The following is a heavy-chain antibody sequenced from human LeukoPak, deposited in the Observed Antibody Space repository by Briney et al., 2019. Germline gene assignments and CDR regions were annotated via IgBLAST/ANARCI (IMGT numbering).Heavy chain of an antibody. D-gene: IGHD3-22*01. CDR2: IRYDGSNK. V-gene: IGHV3-30*02. Sequence: PGGSLRLSCAASGFTFSSYGMHWVRQAPGKGLEWVAFIRYDGSNKYYADSVKGRFTISRDNSKNTLYLQMNSLRAEDTAVYYCAKGFHWSLTMIVVLDYWGQGTLVTVSS. CDR3: AKGFHWSLTMIVVLDY. CDR1: GFTFSSYG. J-gene: IGHJ4*02.